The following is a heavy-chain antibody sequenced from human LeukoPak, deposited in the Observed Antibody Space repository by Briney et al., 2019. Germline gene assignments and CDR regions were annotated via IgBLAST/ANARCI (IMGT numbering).Heavy chain of an antibody. D-gene: IGHD3-16*02. J-gene: IGHJ4*02. CDR2: IIPILGIA. CDR1: GGTFSSYA. Sequence: RASVKVSCKASGGTFSSYAISWVRQAPGQGLEWMGRIIPILGIANYAQKFQGRVTITADKSTSTAYMELSSLRSEDTAVYYCAREGITFGGVIAPLYYFDYWGQGTLVTVSS. V-gene: IGHV1-69*04. CDR3: AREGITFGGVIAPLYYFDY.